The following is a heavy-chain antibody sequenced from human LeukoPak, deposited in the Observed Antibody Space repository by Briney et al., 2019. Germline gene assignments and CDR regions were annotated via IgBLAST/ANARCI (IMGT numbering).Heavy chain of an antibody. CDR3: ARDNSVEDTAWWFDP. Sequence: ASVKVSCKASGYTFTGFFIHWVRQAPGQGLEWMGWINPNSGDTNFAQRFQGRVTMTRDTSISTAYMELSSLRSEDTAVYYCARDNSVEDTAWWFDPWGQGTLVTVSS. CDR2: INPNSGDT. CDR1: GYTFTGFF. V-gene: IGHV1-2*02. J-gene: IGHJ5*02. D-gene: IGHD4-23*01.